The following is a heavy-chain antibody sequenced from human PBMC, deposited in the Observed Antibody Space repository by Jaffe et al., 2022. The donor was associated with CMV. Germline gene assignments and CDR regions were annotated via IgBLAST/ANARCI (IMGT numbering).Heavy chain of an antibody. CDR1: GFTFSNAW. D-gene: IGHD3-9*01. Sequence: EVQLVESGGGLVKPGGSLRLSCAASGFTFSNAWMSWVRQAPGKGLEWVGRIKSKTDGGTTDYAAPVKGRFTISRDDSKNTLYLQMNSLKTEDTAVYYCTTVAVVRYFDWSGYWGQGTLVTVSS. J-gene: IGHJ4*02. CDR3: TTVAVVRYFDWSGY. V-gene: IGHV3-15*01. CDR2: IKSKTDGGTT.